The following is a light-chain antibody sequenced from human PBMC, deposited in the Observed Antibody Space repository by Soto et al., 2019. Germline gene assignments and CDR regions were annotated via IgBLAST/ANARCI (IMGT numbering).Light chain of an antibody. CDR3: QQSYSTPWT. CDR1: QSISSY. CDR2: AAS. V-gene: IGKV1-39*01. J-gene: IGKJ1*01. Sequence: DIHMTHSPSSLSSSVLYIFTMTCLASQSISSYLNWYQQKPGKAPKLLIYAASSLQSGVPSRFSGSGSGTDFTLTISSLQPEDFATYYCQQSYSTPWTFGQGTKVDIK.